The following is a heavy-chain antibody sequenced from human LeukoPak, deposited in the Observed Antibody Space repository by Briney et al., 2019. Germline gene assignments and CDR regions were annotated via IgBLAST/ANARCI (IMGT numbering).Heavy chain of an antibody. Sequence: GGSLRLSYAASGFTFSSYWMSWVHQAPGKGREGVAKIKQDRSENYYVDSPKGRFTISRDNAKDSLYLQMNSLRVEDTAVYYCARDETGYCSSASCYAPIWFDPWGKGILITVS. CDR3: ARDETGYCSSASCYAPIWFDP. CDR2: IKQDRSEN. D-gene: IGHD2-2*01. J-gene: IGHJ5*02. CDR1: GFTFSSYW. V-gene: IGHV3-7*01.